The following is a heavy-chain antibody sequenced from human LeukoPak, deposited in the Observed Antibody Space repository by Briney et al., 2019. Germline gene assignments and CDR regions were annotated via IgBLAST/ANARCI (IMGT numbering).Heavy chain of an antibody. CDR2: ISGSGGST. CDR1: GFTFSSYA. D-gene: IGHD6-19*01. Sequence: HSGGSLRLSCAASGFTFSSYAMSWVRQAPVKGLEWVSAISGSGGSTYYADSVKGRFTISRDNSKNTLYLQMNSLRAEDTAVYYCAKDQSSGWPFLDYWGQGTLVTVSS. V-gene: IGHV3-23*01. CDR3: AKDQSSGWPFLDY. J-gene: IGHJ4*02.